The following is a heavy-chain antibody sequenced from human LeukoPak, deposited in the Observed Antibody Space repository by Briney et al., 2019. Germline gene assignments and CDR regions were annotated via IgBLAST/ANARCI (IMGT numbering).Heavy chain of an antibody. Sequence: ASVKVSCKASGGTFSSYAISWVRQAPGQGLEWMGRIIPIFGTANYAQKFQGRVTITTDESTSTAYMELSSLRSEDTAVYYCAREGKNYYDSSGGYYFGYWGQGTLVTVSS. CDR2: IIPIFGTA. D-gene: IGHD3-22*01. CDR1: GGTFSSYA. V-gene: IGHV1-69*05. CDR3: AREGKNYYDSSGGYYFGY. J-gene: IGHJ4*02.